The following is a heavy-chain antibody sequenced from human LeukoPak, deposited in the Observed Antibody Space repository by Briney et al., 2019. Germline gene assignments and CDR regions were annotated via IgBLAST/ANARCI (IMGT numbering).Heavy chain of an antibody. D-gene: IGHD3-22*01. Sequence: NPSETLSLTCTVSGASFNSDDQYWNWIRQSPGEGLEWIGSIHPSGMLYNNPSLESRVTMSRDTSKNQFSLNLNSVTAADTAVYFCSRGLDSRKLGYWGQGILVTVSS. CDR3: SRGLDSRKLGY. CDR2: IHPSGML. CDR1: GASFNSDDQY. V-gene: IGHV4-31*03. J-gene: IGHJ4*02.